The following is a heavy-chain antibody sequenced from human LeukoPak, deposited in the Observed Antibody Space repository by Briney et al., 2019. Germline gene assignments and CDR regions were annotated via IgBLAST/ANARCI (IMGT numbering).Heavy chain of an antibody. D-gene: IGHD6-6*01. CDR3: ARVGSSSGLYYYYYMDV. V-gene: IGHV4-38-2*02. CDR1: GYSISSGYY. CDR2: IYHSGST. J-gene: IGHJ6*03. Sequence: PSETLSLTCTVSGYSISSGYYWGWIRQPPGKGLEWIGSIYHSGSTYYNPSLKSRVTISVDTSKNQFSLKLSSVTAADTAVYYCARVGSSSGLYYYYYMDVWGKGTTVTVSS.